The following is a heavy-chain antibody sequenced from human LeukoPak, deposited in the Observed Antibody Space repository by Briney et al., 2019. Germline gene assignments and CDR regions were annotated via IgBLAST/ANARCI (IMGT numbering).Heavy chain of an antibody. CDR3: WCGSYYYDSRSQDDAFDI. V-gene: IGHV1-8*01. J-gene: IGHJ3*02. CDR1: GYTSTSYD. CDR2: MNPNSGNT. D-gene: IGHD3-22*01. Sequence: ASVKVSCKASGYTSTSYDINWVRQATGQGLEWMGWMNPNSGNTGYAQKFQGRVTMTRNTSISAAYMELSSLRSEDTAVYYCWCGSYYYDSRSQDDAFDIWGQGTMVTVSS.